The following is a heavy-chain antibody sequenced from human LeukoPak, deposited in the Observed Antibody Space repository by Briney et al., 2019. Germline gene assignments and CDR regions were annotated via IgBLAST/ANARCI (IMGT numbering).Heavy chain of an antibody. CDR2: ISSSSYI. J-gene: IGHJ4*02. V-gene: IGHV3-21*01. Sequence: GGSLRLSCAASGFTFSSYSMNWVRQAPGTGLEWVSSISSSSYIYYADSLKGRFTISRDNAQNSLYLQMNSLRAEDTAVYYCARGRDGSQSPIDYWGQGTLVTVSS. D-gene: IGHD5-24*01. CDR1: GFTFSSYS. CDR3: ARGRDGSQSPIDY.